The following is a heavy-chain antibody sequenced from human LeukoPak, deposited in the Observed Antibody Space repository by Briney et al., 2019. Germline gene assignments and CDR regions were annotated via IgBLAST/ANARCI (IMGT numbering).Heavy chain of an antibody. Sequence: GGSLRLSWAASGFTFSNYWMSWVRQAPRKGLEWVASIDQYGRAKYYVDSVRGRFTFHRDNTKNSLHLQMNSLRAEDTAVYYCARADSYGSILDYWGQGTLVTVSS. V-gene: IGHV3-7*04. CDR3: ARADSYGSILDY. CDR1: GFTFSNYW. D-gene: IGHD5-18*01. CDR2: IDQYGRAK. J-gene: IGHJ4*02.